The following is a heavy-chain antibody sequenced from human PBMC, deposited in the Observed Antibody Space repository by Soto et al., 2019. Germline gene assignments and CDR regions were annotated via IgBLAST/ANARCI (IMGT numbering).Heavy chain of an antibody. D-gene: IGHD3-10*01. CDR3: ARQYDSGSFNS. CDR1: AYTFTSYW. CDR2: IYPGDSDT. Sequence: GESLKISCRGSAYTFTSYWIGWVRQMPGKGLEWMGIIYPGDSDTKYSPSLQGQVTISADKSISTAYLQWSSLKASDTAMYYCARQYDSGSFNSWGQGTLVTVSS. V-gene: IGHV5-51*01. J-gene: IGHJ4*02.